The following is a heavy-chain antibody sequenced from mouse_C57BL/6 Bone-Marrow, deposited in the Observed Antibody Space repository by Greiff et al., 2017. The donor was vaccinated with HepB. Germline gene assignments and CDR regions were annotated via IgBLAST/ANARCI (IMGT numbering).Heavy chain of an antibody. J-gene: IGHJ3*01. CDR2: IDPENGDT. CDR3: TTRQLRLRNNAY. D-gene: IGHD3-2*02. V-gene: IGHV14-4*01. CDR1: GFNIKDDY. Sequence: VQLQHSGAELVRPGASVKLSCTASGFNIKDDYMHWVKQRPEQGLEWIGWIDPENGDTEYASKFQGKATITADTSSNTAYLQLSSLTSEDTAVYYCTTRQLRLRNNAYWGQGTLVTVSA.